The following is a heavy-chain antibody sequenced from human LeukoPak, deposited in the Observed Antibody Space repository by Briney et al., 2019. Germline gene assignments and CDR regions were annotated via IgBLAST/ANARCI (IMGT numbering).Heavy chain of an antibody. J-gene: IGHJ2*01. D-gene: IGHD2-2*01. CDR3: ARDRGPIVEVPAAMVGLWYFDL. CDR1: GYTFTSYY. V-gene: IGHV1-46*01. Sequence: GASVKVSCKASGYTFTSYYMHWVRQAPGQGLEWMGIINPSGGSTTLAQKFQGRVTVTRDTSTSTVYMELSSLRSEDTAVYYCARDRGPIVEVPAAMVGLWYFDLWGRGTLVTVSS. CDR2: INPSGGST.